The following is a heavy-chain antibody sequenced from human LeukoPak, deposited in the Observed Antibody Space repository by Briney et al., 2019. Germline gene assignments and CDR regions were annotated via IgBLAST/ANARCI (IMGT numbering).Heavy chain of an antibody. V-gene: IGHV1-69*04. CDR2: IIPILGIA. CDR3: ARDPWEKGSGSYLGPYY. CDR1: GGTFSSYT. D-gene: IGHD1-26*01. J-gene: IGHJ4*02. Sequence: SVKVSCKASGGTFSSYTISWVRQAPGQGLEWMGRIIPILGIANYAQKFQGRVTITADKSTSTAYMELSSLRSEDSAVYYCARDPWEKGSGSYLGPYYWGQGTLVTVSS.